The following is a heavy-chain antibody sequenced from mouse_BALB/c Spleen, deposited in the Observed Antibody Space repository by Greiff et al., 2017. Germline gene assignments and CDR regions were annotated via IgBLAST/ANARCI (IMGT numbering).Heavy chain of an antibody. D-gene: IGHD1-1*01. CDR3: ARWFDYYGSSSYAMDY. CDR1: GYTFSSYW. CDR2: ILPGSGST. Sequence: QVQLKESGAELMKPGASVKISCKATGYTFSSYWIEWVKQRPGHGLEWIGEILPGSGSTNYNEKFKGKATFTADTSSNTAYMQLSSLTSEDSAVYYCARWFDYYGSSSYAMDYWGQGTSVTVSS. J-gene: IGHJ4*01. V-gene: IGHV1-9*01.